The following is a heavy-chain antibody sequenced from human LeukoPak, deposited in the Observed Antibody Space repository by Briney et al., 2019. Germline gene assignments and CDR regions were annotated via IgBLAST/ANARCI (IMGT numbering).Heavy chain of an antibody. J-gene: IGHJ4*02. V-gene: IGHV4-59*08. Sequence: SETLSLTCTVSGGSISSYYWSWIRQPPGKGLEWIGYIYYSGSTNYNPSLKSRVTISVDTSKNQFSLKLSSVTAADTAVYYCARRGHCSSTSCPRDYFDYWGQGTLVTVSS. D-gene: IGHD2-2*01. CDR3: ARRGHCSSTSCPRDYFDY. CDR1: GGSISSYY. CDR2: IYYSGST.